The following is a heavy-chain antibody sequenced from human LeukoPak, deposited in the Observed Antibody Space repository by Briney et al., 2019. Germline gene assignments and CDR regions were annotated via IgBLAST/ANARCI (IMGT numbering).Heavy chain of an antibody. CDR3: ASLGPSGYYYP. Sequence: GGSLRLSCAASGFTSGDYYMSWIRQAPGKGLEWVSYISSSGSTIYYADSVKGRFTISRDNAKNSLFLQMNSLRAEDTAVYSCASLGPSGYYYPWGQGTLVTVSS. V-gene: IGHV3-11*04. J-gene: IGHJ5*02. CDR2: ISSSGSTI. CDR1: GFTSGDYY. D-gene: IGHD3-22*01.